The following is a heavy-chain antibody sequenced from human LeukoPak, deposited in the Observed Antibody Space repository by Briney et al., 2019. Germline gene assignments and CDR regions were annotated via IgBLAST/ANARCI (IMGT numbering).Heavy chain of an antibody. CDR3: ARDAGNSGYGCDL. Sequence: GGSLRLSCAASGFIFSNYAMSWVRQAPGKGLEWVSHLRSSSETFYADSVKGRFTISRDNARNLMYLQMNNLRGEDTAIYYCARDAGNSGYGCDLWGQGTLVTVSS. J-gene: IGHJ5*02. CDR2: LRSSSET. CDR1: GFIFSNYA. V-gene: IGHV3-48*01. D-gene: IGHD5-12*01.